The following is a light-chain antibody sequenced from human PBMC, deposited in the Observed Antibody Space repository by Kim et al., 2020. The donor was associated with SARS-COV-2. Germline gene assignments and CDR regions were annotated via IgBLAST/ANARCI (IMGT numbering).Light chain of an antibody. Sequence: ASVGDSVTFTCRASQDIDNPFAWFQQKSGTAPTSLIYAASTLQGGVPSRFSASGFEPDFTLTITSLQPEEFATYYCQQYSRIPLTFGRGTKVDIK. CDR3: QQYSRIPLT. J-gene: IGKJ4*01. CDR2: AAS. CDR1: QDIDNP. V-gene: IGKV1-16*01.